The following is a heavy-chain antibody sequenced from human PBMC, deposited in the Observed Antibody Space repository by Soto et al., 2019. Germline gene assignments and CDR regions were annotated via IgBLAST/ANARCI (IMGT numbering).Heavy chain of an antibody. CDR2: IIPISGTA. J-gene: IGHJ6*02. CDR1: GGTFSSYA. CDR3: ARSQGSSTSLEIYYYYYYGMDV. Sequence: QVQLVQSGAEVKKPGSSVMVSCKASGGTFSSYALSWVRQAPGQGLEWMGGIIPISGTANYAQKFQGRVTITADESTSTAYMELSSLRSEDTAVYYCARSQGSSTSLEIYYYYYYGMDVWGQGTTVTVSS. V-gene: IGHV1-69*01. D-gene: IGHD2-2*01.